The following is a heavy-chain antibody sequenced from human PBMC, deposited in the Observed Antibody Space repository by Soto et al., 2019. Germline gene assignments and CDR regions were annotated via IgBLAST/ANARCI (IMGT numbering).Heavy chain of an antibody. V-gene: IGHV4-39*01. Sequence: SETLSLTCTVSGGSISSSSYYWGWIRQPPGKGLEWIGSIYYSGSTYYNPSLKSRVTISVDTSKNQFSLKLSSVTAADTAVYYCARHRYSSSWYLPYYHCGMDVWGQGTTVTVSS. CDR2: IYYSGST. J-gene: IGHJ6*02. D-gene: IGHD6-13*01. CDR1: GGSISSSSYY. CDR3: ARHRYSSSWYLPYYHCGMDV.